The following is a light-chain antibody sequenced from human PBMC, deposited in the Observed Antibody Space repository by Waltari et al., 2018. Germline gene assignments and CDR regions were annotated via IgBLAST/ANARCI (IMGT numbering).Light chain of an antibody. CDR1: SGHSTST. J-gene: IGLJ2*01. CDR2: VNSDGTH. Sequence: QLVLTQSPSASASLGASVKLTCTLSSGHSTSTIAWHQHQPEKGPRYLMRVNSDGTHSKGDGIPDRFSGSTSGGEGHLTISSLESEDEADYYCQTWGTGTVVFGGGTKLTVL. V-gene: IGLV4-69*01. CDR3: QTWGTGTVV.